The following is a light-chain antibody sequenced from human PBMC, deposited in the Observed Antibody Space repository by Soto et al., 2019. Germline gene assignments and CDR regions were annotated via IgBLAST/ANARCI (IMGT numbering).Light chain of an antibody. J-gene: IGKJ4*01. V-gene: IGKV1-33*01. CDR3: QQYDDLPLT. Sequence: DIQMTQSPSSLSASVGDRVTLTCQASQDISNYLNWYQQKPGQAPKLLIYDSSALETGVPSRFSGSASAADFTLTISSLQPEDFATYYCQQYDDLPLTFGGGTKVE. CDR2: DSS. CDR1: QDISNY.